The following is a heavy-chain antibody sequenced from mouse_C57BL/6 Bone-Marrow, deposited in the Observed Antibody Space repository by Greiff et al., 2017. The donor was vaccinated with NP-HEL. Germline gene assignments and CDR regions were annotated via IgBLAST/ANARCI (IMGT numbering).Heavy chain of an antibody. D-gene: IGHD1-1*02. CDR2: INPSSGYT. CDR1: GYTFTSYW. V-gene: IGHV1-7*01. Sequence: QVHVKQSGAELAKPGASVKLSCKASGYTFTSYWMHWVKQRPGQGLEWIGYINPSSGYTKYNQKFKDKATLTADKSSSTAYMQLSSLTYEDSAVYYCAKDGTPMGYFDYWGQGTTLTVSS. J-gene: IGHJ2*01. CDR3: AKDGTPMGYFDY.